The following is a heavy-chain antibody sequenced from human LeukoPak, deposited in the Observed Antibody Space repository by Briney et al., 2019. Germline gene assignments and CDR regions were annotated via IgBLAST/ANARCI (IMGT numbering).Heavy chain of an antibody. CDR3: ARGAYYYDSSGYYDEGHFDY. Sequence: GGSLRLSCAASGFTVSSNYMSWVRQAPGKGLEWVSVIYSGGSTYYADSVKGRFTISRDNSKNTLYLQMNSLRAEDTAVYYCARGAYYYDSSGYYDEGHFDYWGQGTLSPSPQ. V-gene: IGHV3-53*01. J-gene: IGHJ4*02. D-gene: IGHD3-22*01. CDR1: GFTVSSNY. CDR2: IYSGGST.